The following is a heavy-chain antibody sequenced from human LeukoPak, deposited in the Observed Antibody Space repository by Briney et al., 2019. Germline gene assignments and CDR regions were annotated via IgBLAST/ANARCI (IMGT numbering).Heavy chain of an antibody. CDR1: GFTFSSYA. CDR2: ISGSGGST. Sequence: PGGSLRLSCAASGFTFSSYAMSWVRQAPGKGLEWVSAISGSGGSTYYADSVKGRFTISRDNSKNTLYLRMNSLRAEDTAVYYCAKCRPKGSSTYYFDYWGQGTLVTVSS. D-gene: IGHD6-6*01. J-gene: IGHJ4*02. V-gene: IGHV3-23*01. CDR3: AKCRPKGSSTYYFDY.